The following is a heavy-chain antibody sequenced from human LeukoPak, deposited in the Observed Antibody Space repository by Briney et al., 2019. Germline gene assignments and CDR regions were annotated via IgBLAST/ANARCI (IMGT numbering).Heavy chain of an antibody. CDR3: AKPRFGSGMGDY. D-gene: IGHD3-10*01. J-gene: IGHJ4*02. CDR1: GFIFRDYV. Sequence: GGSLRLSCTASGFIFRDYVMSWVRQAPGKGPEWVAAIWRTGDWTHYVDSVKGRFTISRDNSKNTLYLQMNSLRAEDTALYYCAKPRFGSGMGDYWGQGTLVTVSS. V-gene: IGHV3-23*05. CDR2: IWRTGDWT.